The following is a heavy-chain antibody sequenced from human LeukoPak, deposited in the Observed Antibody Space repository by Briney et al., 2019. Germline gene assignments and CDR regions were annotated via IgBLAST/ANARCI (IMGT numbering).Heavy chain of an antibody. CDR3: ARTLGIAAAGDDY. CDR1: GYTFTSYD. Sequence: ASVKVSCKASGYTFTSYDFNWVRQATGQRPEWMGWMSPNSGDTGYAQKFQDRVTMTRNTSISTAYMELSSLRSDDTAVYYCARTLGIAAAGDDYWGQGTLVTVSS. CDR2: MSPNSGDT. J-gene: IGHJ4*02. D-gene: IGHD6-13*01. V-gene: IGHV1-8*01.